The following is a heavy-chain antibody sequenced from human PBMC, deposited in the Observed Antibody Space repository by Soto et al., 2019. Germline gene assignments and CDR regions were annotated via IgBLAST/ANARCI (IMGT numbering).Heavy chain of an antibody. CDR1: GFTFSSYA. Sequence: GGSLRLSCAASGFTFSSYAMSWVRQAPGKGLEWVSAISGSGGSTYYADSVKGRFTISRDNSKNTLYLQMNSLRAEDTAVYYCAKGRSGWFGDWGQHYYYYYGMDVWGQGTTVTVSS. CDR2: ISGSGGST. J-gene: IGHJ6*02. V-gene: IGHV3-23*01. D-gene: IGHD3-10*01. CDR3: AKGRSGWFGDWGQHYYYYYGMDV.